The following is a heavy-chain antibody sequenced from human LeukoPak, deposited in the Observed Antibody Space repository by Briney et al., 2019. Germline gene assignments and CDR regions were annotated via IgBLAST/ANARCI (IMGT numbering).Heavy chain of an antibody. D-gene: IGHD2-8*01. V-gene: IGHV1-2*02. J-gene: IGHJ4*02. Sequence: ASVKVSCKASGYTFSNYYMHWVRQAPGQGLEWMGWIHPNSGGTNSAQKFQGRVTMTRDTSISTAYMELSSLRSDDTALYYCARTNALDYWGQGTLVTVSS. CDR2: IHPNSGGT. CDR1: GYTFSNYY. CDR3: ARTNALDY.